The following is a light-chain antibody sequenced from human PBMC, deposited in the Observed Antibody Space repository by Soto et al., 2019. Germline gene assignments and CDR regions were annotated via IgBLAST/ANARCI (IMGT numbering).Light chain of an antibody. Sequence: QSALTQPASLSGSPGQSITISCTGTSSDIGAYDYVSWFQQHPGKAPKLMLYEVSNRPSGVSNRFSGSKSGNMASLTISGLQAEDEADYYCSSYTSATTLVFGTGTKLTVL. J-gene: IGLJ1*01. CDR3: SSYTSATTLV. CDR1: SSDIGAYDY. CDR2: EVS. V-gene: IGLV2-14*01.